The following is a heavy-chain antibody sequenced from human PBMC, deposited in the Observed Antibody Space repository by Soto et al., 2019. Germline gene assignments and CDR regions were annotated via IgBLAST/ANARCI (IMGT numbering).Heavy chain of an antibody. CDR2: IYYSGST. V-gene: IGHV4-31*03. D-gene: IGHD3-3*01. J-gene: IGHJ5*02. CDR1: GGSISSGGYY. Sequence: QVQLQESGPGLVKPSQTLSLTCTVSGGSISSGGYYWSWIRQHPGKGLEWIGYIYYSGSTYYNPSLKSRVTISVDTSKNQFSLKLSSVTAADTAVYYCARGGGSGYYTLNWFDPWGQGTLVTVSS. CDR3: ARGGGSGYYTLNWFDP.